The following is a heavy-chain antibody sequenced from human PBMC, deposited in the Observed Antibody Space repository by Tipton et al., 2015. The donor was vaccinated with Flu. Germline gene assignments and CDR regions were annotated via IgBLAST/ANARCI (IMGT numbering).Heavy chain of an antibody. V-gene: IGHV4-38-2*01. D-gene: IGHD6-6*01. CDR1: GDSIGSPYF. CDR2: VHQTGSP. CDR3: ARREYSNYVSEPKSGFDP. Sequence: TLSLTCSVSGDSIGSPYFWGWIRQPPGKGLEWIGNVHQTGSPYYNPSLRSRVTIGVDRATNQFSLRLTSVTAADTAVYYCARREYSNYVSEPKSGFDPWGQGTLVTVSS. J-gene: IGHJ5*02.